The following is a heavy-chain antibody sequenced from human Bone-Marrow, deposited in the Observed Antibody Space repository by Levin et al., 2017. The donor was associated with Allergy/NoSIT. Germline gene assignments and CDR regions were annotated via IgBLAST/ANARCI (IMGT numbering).Heavy chain of an antibody. V-gene: IGHV3-23*01. CDR1: GFTFSNSV. D-gene: IGHD2-2*02. CDR2: IDSSGDKT. J-gene: IGHJ4*02. CDR3: TKDRADIPNDC. Sequence: GGSLRLSCTASGFTFSNSVMNWVRQAPGKGLDWVSAIDSSGDKTYYSDSVQGRFTISRDNSRNTLYLQMNSLRADDTALYYCTKDRADIPNDCWGQGTLVTGSS.